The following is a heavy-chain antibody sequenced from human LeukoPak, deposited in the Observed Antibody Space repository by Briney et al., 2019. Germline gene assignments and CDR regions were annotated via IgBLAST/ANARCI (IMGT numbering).Heavy chain of an antibody. D-gene: IGHD3-10*01. CDR1: GYTFTSYG. V-gene: IGHV1-18*01. J-gene: IGHJ4*02. Sequence: ASVKVSCKASGYTFTSYGISWVRQAPGQGLEWMGWISAYNGNTNYAQKFQGRVTMTEDTSTDTAYMELSSLRSEDTAVYYCATVHRYYYGSGSYYNRFDYWGQGTLVTVSS. CDR2: ISAYNGNT. CDR3: ATVHRYYYGSGSYYNRFDY.